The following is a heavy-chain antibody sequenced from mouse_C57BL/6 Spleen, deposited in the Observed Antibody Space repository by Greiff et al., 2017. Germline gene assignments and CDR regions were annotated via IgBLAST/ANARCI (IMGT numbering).Heavy chain of an antibody. V-gene: IGHV5-4*01. CDR1: GFTFSSYA. CDR3: AREGLYYYGSSAWFAY. CDR2: ISDGGSYT. J-gene: IGHJ3*01. D-gene: IGHD1-1*01. Sequence: EVNVVESGGGLVKPGGSLKLSCAASGFTFSSYAMSWVRQTPEKRLEWVATISDGGSYTYYPDNVKGRFTISRDNAKNNLYLQMSHLKSEETDMYYCAREGLYYYGSSAWFAYWGQGTLVTVSA.